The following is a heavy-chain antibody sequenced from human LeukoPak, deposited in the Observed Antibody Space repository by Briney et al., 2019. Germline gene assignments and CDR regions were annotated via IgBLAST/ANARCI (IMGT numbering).Heavy chain of an antibody. CDR1: GFTFSSYA. J-gene: IGHJ4*02. V-gene: IGHV3-7*01. CDR2: INSDGSER. Sequence: GGSLRLSCAASGFTFSSYAMHWVRQAPGKGLEWVAIINSDGSERYYVDSVKGRFTISRDNAKSSVYLQMKSLRVEDTAVYYCARGPGLGYWGQGTLVTVSS. CDR3: ARGPGLGY. D-gene: IGHD3/OR15-3a*01.